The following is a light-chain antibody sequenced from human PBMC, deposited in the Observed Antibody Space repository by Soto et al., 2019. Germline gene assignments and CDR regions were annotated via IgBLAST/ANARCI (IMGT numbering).Light chain of an antibody. J-gene: IGLJ3*02. CDR1: SSNIGADYD. Sequence: QSVLTQPPSVSGAPGQRVTISCTGSSSNIGADYDVHWYQQRPGTATKLLIYGNSNRPSGVPDLFSGSKSGTSASLAITGLHAEDEADYYCQSYDSSLSGSVFGGGTKLTVL. V-gene: IGLV1-40*01. CDR2: GNS. CDR3: QSYDSSLSGSV.